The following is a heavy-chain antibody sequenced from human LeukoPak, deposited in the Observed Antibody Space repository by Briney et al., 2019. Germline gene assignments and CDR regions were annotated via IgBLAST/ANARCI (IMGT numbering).Heavy chain of an antibody. CDR1: GGSFSSGSYY. CDR3: ARVRPGVAATFYDY. Sequence: SETLSLTCTVSGGSFSSGSYYWSWIRQPPGKGLEGIGYIYYSGSTNYNPSLKSRVTISVATSKNQFSLKLRSVTAADTAVYYCARVRPGVAATFYDYWGQGTLVTVSS. V-gene: IGHV4-61*01. CDR2: IYYSGST. J-gene: IGHJ4*02. D-gene: IGHD2-15*01.